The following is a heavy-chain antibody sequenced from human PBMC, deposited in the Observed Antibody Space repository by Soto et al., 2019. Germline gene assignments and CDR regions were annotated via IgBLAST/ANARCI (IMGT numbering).Heavy chain of an antibody. CDR2: INAGNGNT. CDR3: ARAVAVPADFDY. D-gene: IGHD6-19*01. J-gene: IGHJ4*02. V-gene: IGHV1-3*05. Sequence: QVQLVQSGAEEKKPGASVKVSCKASGYTFTAYAMHWVRQAPGQRLEWMGWINAGNGNTKYSQKFQGRVTITMDTSASTSYMELSSLRSEDTAVYYCARAVAVPADFDYWGQVTLVTVSS. CDR1: GYTFTAYA.